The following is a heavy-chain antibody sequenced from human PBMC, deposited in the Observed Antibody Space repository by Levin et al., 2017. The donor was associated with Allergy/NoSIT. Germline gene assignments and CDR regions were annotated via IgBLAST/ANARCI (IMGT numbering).Heavy chain of an antibody. CDR1: GGSISRSYHY. CDR3: VRAAVAGDSYMDV. CDR2: IYYSGST. V-gene: IGHV4-39*01. J-gene: IGHJ6*03. D-gene: IGHD6-19*01. Sequence: SQTLSLTCTVSGGSISRSYHYWGWIRQPPGKGLDWIGSIYYSGSTNYNPSLKSRVAISVDTFKNQFSLKLNSVTAADTAVYYCVRAAVAGDSYMDVWGKGTTVTISS.